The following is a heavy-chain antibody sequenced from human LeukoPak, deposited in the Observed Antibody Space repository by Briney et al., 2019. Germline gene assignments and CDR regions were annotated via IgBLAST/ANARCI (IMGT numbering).Heavy chain of an antibody. Sequence: GGSLRLSCVASGLTFSSYWMSWVRQAPGKGLEWVANIKQDGGEKYYVDSVKGRFTISRDNAKSSLYLQMNSLRAEDTAVYYCAKDMAGYDFWSGQDADYWGQGTLVTVSS. CDR1: GLTFSSYW. J-gene: IGHJ4*02. CDR3: AKDMAGYDFWSGQDADY. V-gene: IGHV3-7*01. D-gene: IGHD3-3*01. CDR2: IKQDGGEK.